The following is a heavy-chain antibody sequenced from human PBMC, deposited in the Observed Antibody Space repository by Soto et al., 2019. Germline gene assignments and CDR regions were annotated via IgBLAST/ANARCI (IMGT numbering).Heavy chain of an antibody. Sequence: SEPLSLTCTVSGGSISSSSYYWGWIRQPPGKGLEWIGSIYYSGSTYYNPSLKSRVTISVDTSKNQFSLKLSSVTAADTAVYYCARHPVANDYYYYYMDVWGKGTTITVSS. CDR2: IYYSGST. CDR3: ARHPVANDYYYYYMDV. V-gene: IGHV4-39*01. D-gene: IGHD2-15*01. CDR1: GGSISSSSYY. J-gene: IGHJ6*03.